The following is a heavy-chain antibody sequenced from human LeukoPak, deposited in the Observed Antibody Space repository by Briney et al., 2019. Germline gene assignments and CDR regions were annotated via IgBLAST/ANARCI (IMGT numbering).Heavy chain of an antibody. CDR2: MYYSGNT. CDR3: ARGSVVGATHPANFAY. J-gene: IGHJ4*02. CDR1: SGSITSSSYY. V-gene: IGHV4-39*02. D-gene: IGHD1-26*01. Sequence: SETLSLTCTVSSGSITSSSYYWGWVRQPPGKGLEWIGRMYYSGNTYYSPSGKSRVTISVGTSNNHFSLRLSSVTAADTAVYYCARGSVVGATHPANFAYWGQGTLVTVSS.